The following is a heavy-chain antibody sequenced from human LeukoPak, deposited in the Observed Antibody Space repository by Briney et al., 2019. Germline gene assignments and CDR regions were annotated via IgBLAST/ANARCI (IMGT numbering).Heavy chain of an antibody. V-gene: IGHV3-48*03. J-gene: IGHJ3*01. CDR2: ISSSGRTI. CDR1: GFTFSSYE. CDR3: VRCSGGWYQLDAFDL. Sequence: GGSLRLSCAASGFTFSSYEMNWVRQAPGKGLEWVSYISSSGRTIYYAASVKGRFTISRDNAKNSLYLQMNSLTAEDTAFYYCVRCSGGWYQLDAFDLWGQGTMLTVSS. D-gene: IGHD6-19*01.